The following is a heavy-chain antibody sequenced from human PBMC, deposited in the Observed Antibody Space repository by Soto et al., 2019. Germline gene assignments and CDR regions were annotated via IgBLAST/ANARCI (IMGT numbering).Heavy chain of an antibody. CDR1: GFAFSNYA. J-gene: IGHJ4*02. V-gene: IGHV3-23*01. Sequence: PGGSLSLSCAASGFAFSNYAMHWVRPAPGKGLEWVSSISTSIDATYYADSVKGRFTISRDDSKNTLYLQMNTLRAEDSAVYYCAKDRTVAARNFDYWGQGTQVTVSS. CDR2: ISTSIDAT. CDR3: AKDRTVAARNFDY. D-gene: IGHD6-6*01.